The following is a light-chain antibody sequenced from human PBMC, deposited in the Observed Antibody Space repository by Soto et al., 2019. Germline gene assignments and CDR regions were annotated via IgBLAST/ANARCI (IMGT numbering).Light chain of an antibody. CDR1: QSLLHSNGYNY. J-gene: IGKJ5*01. V-gene: IGKV2-28*01. CDR3: MQALQTSIT. Sequence: DIVMTQSPLSLPVTPGEPASISCRSSQSLLHSNGYNYLDWYLQKPGQSPQLLIYLGSNRASGVPDRDSGSGSGTDFTLKISRVEAEDVGVYYCMQALQTSITFGQGTRLEIK. CDR2: LGS.